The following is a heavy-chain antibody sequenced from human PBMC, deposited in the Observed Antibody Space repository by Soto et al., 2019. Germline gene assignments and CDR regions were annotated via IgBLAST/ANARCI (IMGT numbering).Heavy chain of an antibody. J-gene: IGHJ6*01. D-gene: IGHD1-26*01. Sequence: QVQLVDSVGGVVQPGTSLRLSCAASGFTFKTHAMHWVRQAPGKGLEWMAVIAYDGNEKFYADSVKGRFTISRDNSKNALYLQINTLRNEDTAVYYCGKDVGDYVPYYYGVDVWGQGTTVTVSS. CDR1: GFTFKTHA. CDR3: GKDVGDYVPYYYGVDV. V-gene: IGHV3-30*18. CDR2: IAYDGNEK.